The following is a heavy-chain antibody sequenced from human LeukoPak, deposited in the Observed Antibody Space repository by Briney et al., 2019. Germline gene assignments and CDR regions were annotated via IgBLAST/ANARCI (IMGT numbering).Heavy chain of an antibody. CDR3: ARSLPPIAAAGYNWFDP. V-gene: IGHV4-59*01. CDR2: IYYSGST. Sequence: SETLSLTCTVSGGSISSYYWSWIRQPPGKGLGWIGYIYYSGSTNYNPSLKSRVTISVDTSKNQFSLKLSSVTAADTAVYYCARSLPPIAAAGYNWFDPWGQGTLVTVSS. D-gene: IGHD6-13*01. CDR1: GGSISSYY. J-gene: IGHJ5*02.